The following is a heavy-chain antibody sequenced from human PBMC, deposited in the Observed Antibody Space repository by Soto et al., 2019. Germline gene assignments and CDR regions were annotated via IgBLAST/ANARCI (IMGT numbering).Heavy chain of an antibody. CDR3: ARDRECSGGSCPNWFDP. CDR1: GFTFSDYY. Sequence: GGSLRLSCAASGFTFSDYYMSWIRQAPGEGLEWVSYISSSSSYTNYADSVKGRFTISRDNAKNSLYLQMNSLRAEDTAVYYCARDRECSGGSCPNWFDPWGQGTLVTVSS. CDR2: ISSSSSYT. V-gene: IGHV3-11*06. D-gene: IGHD2-15*01. J-gene: IGHJ5*02.